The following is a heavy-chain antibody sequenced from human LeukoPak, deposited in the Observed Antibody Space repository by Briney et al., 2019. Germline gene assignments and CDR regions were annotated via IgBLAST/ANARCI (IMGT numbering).Heavy chain of an antibody. Sequence: GGSLRLSCAASGFTVSNNFMSWVRQAPGKGLEWVSVIYRGGTIYYADSVRGRFTISRDNSKNTLCLQMNSLRAEDTAVYYCGGGDGHNHGDYWGQGTLVTVSS. D-gene: IGHD5-24*01. CDR1: GFTVSNNF. CDR2: IYRGGTI. CDR3: GGGDGHNHGDY. V-gene: IGHV3-53*01. J-gene: IGHJ4*02.